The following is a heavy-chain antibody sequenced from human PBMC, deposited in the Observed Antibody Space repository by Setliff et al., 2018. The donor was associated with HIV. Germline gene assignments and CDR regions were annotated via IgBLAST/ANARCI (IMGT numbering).Heavy chain of an antibody. D-gene: IGHD3-22*01. CDR3: ARDMLPYYYDSKWTFDP. J-gene: IGHJ5*02. V-gene: IGHV1-46*01. Sequence: GASVKVSCKASGYTFTSYYMHWVRQAPGQGLEWMGIINPSGGSTSYAQKFQGRVTMTRDTSTSTVYMELSSLRSEDTAVYYCARDMLPYYYDSKWTFDPWGQGTLVTV. CDR1: GYTFTSYY. CDR2: INPSGGST.